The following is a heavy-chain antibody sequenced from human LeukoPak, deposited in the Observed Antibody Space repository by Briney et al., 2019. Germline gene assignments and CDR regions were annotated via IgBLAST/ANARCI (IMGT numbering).Heavy chain of an antibody. CDR2: ISSSSSTI. J-gene: IGHJ5*02. CDR1: GSTFSNYS. Sequence: GGSLRLSCAASGSTFSNYSMNWVRQAPGKGLEWVSYISSSSSTIYYADSVRGRFTISRDNARNSLYLQMNSLRAEDTAVYYCARSGIAAAPPTWGQGTLVTVSS. V-gene: IGHV3-48*01. CDR3: ARSGIAAAPPT. D-gene: IGHD6-13*01.